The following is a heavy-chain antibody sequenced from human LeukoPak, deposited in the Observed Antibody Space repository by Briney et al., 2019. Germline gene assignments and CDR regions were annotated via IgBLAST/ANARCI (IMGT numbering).Heavy chain of an antibody. CDR2: ISAYNGNT. CDR3: ARVGGDYCSGGSCYFGWFDP. D-gene: IGHD2-15*01. J-gene: IGHJ5*02. Sequence: ASVKVSCKASGYTFTSYGITWVRQAPGQGLEWMGWISAYNGNTNYAQKLQGRVTMTTDTSTSTAYMELRSLRSDDTAVYYCARVGGDYCSGGSCYFGWFDPWGQGTLVTVSS. V-gene: IGHV1-18*04. CDR1: GYTFTSYG.